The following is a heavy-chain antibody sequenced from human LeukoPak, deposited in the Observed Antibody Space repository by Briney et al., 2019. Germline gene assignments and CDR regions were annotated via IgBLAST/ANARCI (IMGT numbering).Heavy chain of an antibody. V-gene: IGHV1-69*04. J-gene: IGHJ6*02. CDR1: GGTFSSYA. CDR2: IIPIFGIA. CDR3: AIYSKVKEYYYYGMDV. D-gene: IGHD4-11*01. Sequence: SVKVSCKASGGTFSSYAISWVRQAPGQGLQWMGRIIPIFGIANYAQKFQGRVTITADKSTSTAYMELSSLRSEDTAVYYCAIYSKVKEYYYYGMDVWGQGTTVTVSS.